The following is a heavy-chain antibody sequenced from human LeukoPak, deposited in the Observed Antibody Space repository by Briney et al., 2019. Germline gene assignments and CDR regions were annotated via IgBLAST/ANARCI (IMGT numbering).Heavy chain of an antibody. V-gene: IGHV3-66*01. CDR2: ISVEAYT. J-gene: IGHJ4*02. CDR3: VTKEPSTSGWSY. D-gene: IGHD6-19*01. CDR1: GFTVGSDF. Sequence: GGSLRLSCAASGFTVGSDFMGWVRQAPGKGLQWVSLISVEAYTYYAASVKGRFTISRDNAENSVYLQMNDLRAEDTGVYYCVTKEPSTSGWSYWGQGTLVTVSS.